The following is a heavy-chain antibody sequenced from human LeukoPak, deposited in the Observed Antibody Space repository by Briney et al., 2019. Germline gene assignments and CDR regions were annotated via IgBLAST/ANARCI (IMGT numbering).Heavy chain of an antibody. CDR1: GASISSYY. D-gene: IGHD6-19*01. CDR2: TYYSGST. Sequence: PSETLSLTCTVSGASISSYYWSWIRRPPGKGLGGIGITYYSGSTNYNPSLKSRVTISVDTSKNQFSLKLSSVTAADTAVYYCARAYSSGWSTSSYFDYWGQGTLVTVSS. V-gene: IGHV4-59*13. CDR3: ARAYSSGWSTSSYFDY. J-gene: IGHJ4*02.